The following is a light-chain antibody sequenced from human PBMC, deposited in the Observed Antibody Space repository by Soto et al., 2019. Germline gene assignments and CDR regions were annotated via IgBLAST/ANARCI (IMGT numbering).Light chain of an antibody. CDR3: QQYYYTPYS. Sequence: DIVMTQSPDSLPVSLGERATINCKSSQSLLYSSNNKNYLAWYQQKPGQPPKLLIFWASTRESGVPDRFSGSGSGTDFTLTISRLQAEDAAVYYCQQYYYTPYSFRQGTKLEIK. J-gene: IGKJ2*03. CDR2: WAS. CDR1: QSLLYSSNNKNY. V-gene: IGKV4-1*01.